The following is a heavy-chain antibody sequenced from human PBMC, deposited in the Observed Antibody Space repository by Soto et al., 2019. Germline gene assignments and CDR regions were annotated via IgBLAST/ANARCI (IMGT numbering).Heavy chain of an antibody. V-gene: IGHV1-69*02. CDR2: TIPILGIT. Sequence: QVQLVQSGAEVKKPGSSLKVSCKASGGTFSSNTSSWVRLSPGQGLEWMGRTIPILGITNSAQNFQGRVTLTADTSTGAASMELSRLRAEDTAVYYCGISRHDSNFYYYGTAVWGQGTTVTVSS. CDR1: GGTFSSNT. D-gene: IGHD3-22*01. J-gene: IGHJ6*01. CDR3: GISRHDSNFYYYGTAV.